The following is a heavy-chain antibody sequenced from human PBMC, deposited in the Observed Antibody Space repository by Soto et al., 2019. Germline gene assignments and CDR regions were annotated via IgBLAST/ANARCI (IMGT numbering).Heavy chain of an antibody. J-gene: IGHJ4*02. V-gene: IGHV1-18*01. CDR2: ISAYNGNT. D-gene: IGHD4-17*01. CDR3: ARAPLNDDYGDYRLGY. CDR1: GYTFTSYG. Sequence: ASVKVSCKAPGYTFTSYGISWVRQAPGQGLEWMGWISAYNGNTNYAQKLQGRVTMTTDTSTSTAYMELRSLRSDDTAVYYCARAPLNDDYGDYRLGYWGQGTLVTVSS.